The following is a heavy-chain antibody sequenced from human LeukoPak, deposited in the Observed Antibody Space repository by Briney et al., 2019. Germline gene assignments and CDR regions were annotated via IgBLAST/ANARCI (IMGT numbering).Heavy chain of an antibody. Sequence: GGSLRLSCAASGFTFSSYAVSWVRQAPGKGLEWVSAISGSGGSTYYADSVEGRFTISRDNSKNTLYLQMNSLRAEDTAVYYCAKGGLLVASFDYWGQGTLVTVSS. CDR2: ISGSGGST. V-gene: IGHV3-23*01. CDR1: GFTFSSYA. CDR3: AKGGLLVASFDY. J-gene: IGHJ4*02. D-gene: IGHD5-12*01.